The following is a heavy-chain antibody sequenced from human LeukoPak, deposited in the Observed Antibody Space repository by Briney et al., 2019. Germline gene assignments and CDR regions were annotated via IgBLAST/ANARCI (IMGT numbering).Heavy chain of an antibody. J-gene: IGHJ4*02. CDR2: ISGSGRST. V-gene: IGHV3-23*01. CDR1: GFTFSSFA. D-gene: IGHD3-22*01. CDR3: AKDERRTYHSSGYPDS. Sequence: GGSLRLSCAASGFTFSSFAMSWVRQAPGKGLEWVSSISGSGRSTYFADSVRGRFTISRDNSKNTLFLPMKGLRAEDTAVYYCAKDERRTYHSSGYPDSWGQGTLVTVSS.